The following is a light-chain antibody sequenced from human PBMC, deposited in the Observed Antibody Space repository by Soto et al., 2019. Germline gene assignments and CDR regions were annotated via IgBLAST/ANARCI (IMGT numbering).Light chain of an antibody. V-gene: IGKV3-11*01. J-gene: IGKJ4*01. Sequence: EIVLTQSPATLSLSPGERATLSCRASQSVSNYLAWFQQKPGQAPRLLIYDASNRATGIPARFSGSGSGTDFTLTISSLEPEDCAVYYCQQRSSWPLLTFGGGTKVEI. CDR3: QQRSSWPLLT. CDR1: QSVSNY. CDR2: DAS.